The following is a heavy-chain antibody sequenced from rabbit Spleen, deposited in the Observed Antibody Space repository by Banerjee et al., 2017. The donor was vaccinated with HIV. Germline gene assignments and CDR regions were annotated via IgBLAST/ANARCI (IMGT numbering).Heavy chain of an antibody. CDR2: IYTGSSGST. D-gene: IGHD4-2*01. CDR3: ARVGNWHPAFNL. Sequence: QSLEESGGDLVKPGASLTLTCTASGFSFSSRYWICWVRQAPGKGLEWIACIYTGSSGSTYYASWAKGRLTISQASSTTVTLQMTSLTAADTATYFCARVGNWHPAFNLWGQGTLVTVS. CDR1: GFSFSSRYW. V-gene: IGHV1S40*01. J-gene: IGHJ4*01.